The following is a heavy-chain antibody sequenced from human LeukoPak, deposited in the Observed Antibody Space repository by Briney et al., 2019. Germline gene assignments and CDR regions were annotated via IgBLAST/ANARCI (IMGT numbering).Heavy chain of an antibody. D-gene: IGHD4-17*01. Sequence: SETLSLTCAVYGGSFSGYYWSWIRQPPGKGLEWIGEINHSGSTNYNPSLKSRVTISVDTSKNQFSLKLTSVTAADTAVYYCARDERGDYEFDYWGRGTLVTVSS. V-gene: IGHV4-34*01. CDR3: ARDERGDYEFDY. J-gene: IGHJ4*02. CDR2: INHSGST. CDR1: GGSFSGYY.